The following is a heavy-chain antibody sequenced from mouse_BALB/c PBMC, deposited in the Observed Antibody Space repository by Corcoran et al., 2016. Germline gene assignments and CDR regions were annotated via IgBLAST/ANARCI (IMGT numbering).Heavy chain of an antibody. CDR2: IDPANGNT. Sequence: EVQLQQAGAELVKPGASVKLSCTASGFNIKDTYMHWVKQRPEQGLEWIGRIDPANGNTKYDPKFQGKATITADTSANTAYLQLSSLTSEDTAVYYCASWDWYFDVLGAGTTVTVSS. J-gene: IGHJ1*01. V-gene: IGHV14-3*02. D-gene: IGHD4-1*01. CDR3: ASWDWYFDV. CDR1: GFNIKDTY.